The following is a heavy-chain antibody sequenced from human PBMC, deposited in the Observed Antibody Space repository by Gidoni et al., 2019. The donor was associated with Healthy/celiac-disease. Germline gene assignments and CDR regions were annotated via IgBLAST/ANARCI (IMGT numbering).Heavy chain of an antibody. CDR2: ITGNSGNI. J-gene: IGHJ4*02. CDR3: VKESRIYGLEPPYYCDS. CDR1: GSLIDDSA. V-gene: IGHV3-9*01. D-gene: IGHD4-17*01. Sequence: EVQLVESGEDYVQPGRSLRLSFAASGSLIDDSAMHWVRPAPGQGLEWVSGITGNSGNIGYAGFVKGRFTISRDNAENSLYLQMTSLRSEDTAVYFCVKESRIYGLEPPYYCDSWGQGTLVTVSS.